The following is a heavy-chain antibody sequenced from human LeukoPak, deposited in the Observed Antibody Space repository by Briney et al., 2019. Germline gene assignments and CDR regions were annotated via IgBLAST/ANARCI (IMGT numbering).Heavy chain of an antibody. J-gene: IGHJ5*02. CDR3: ARGHPPQRWLQFWWFDP. V-gene: IGHV4-59*01. CDR1: GASISSYF. Sequence: NPSETLSLTCTVSGASISSYFWSWIRQPPGKGLEWIGYISSSGSTYYSPSLKSRVTISVDTSKNQFSLKLSSVTAADTALYYCARGHPPQRWLQFWWFDPWGQGTLVTVSS. D-gene: IGHD5-24*01. CDR2: ISSSGST.